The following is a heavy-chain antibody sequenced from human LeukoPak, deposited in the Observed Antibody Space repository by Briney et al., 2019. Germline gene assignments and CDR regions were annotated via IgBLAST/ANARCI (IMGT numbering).Heavy chain of an antibody. Sequence: GGSLRLSCAASGFTFSRYWMGWVRQVPRKGLEWVANIKQDGGEIYYVDSVKGRFTISRDNAKSSLYLQMNSLRAGDTAVYYCARDKGDYDTSGSLFVFGGQGTLVTVSS. CDR2: IKQDGGEI. D-gene: IGHD3-22*01. V-gene: IGHV3-7*03. CDR3: ARDKGDYDTSGSLFVF. CDR1: GFTFSRYW. J-gene: IGHJ4*02.